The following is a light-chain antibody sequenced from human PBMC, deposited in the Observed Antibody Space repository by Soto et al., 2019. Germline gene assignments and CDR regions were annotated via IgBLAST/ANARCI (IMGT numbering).Light chain of an antibody. Sequence: EIVLTQSPATLSVSPGDRVTLSCRASQSVDINLAWYQQRPGQAPRLLVYGASTKATDMPGRFSGRGSGTEFTLTINNLHSEDFAVYYCHQYRNCPRTLGPGPKV. CDR1: QSVDIN. J-gene: IGKJ1*01. V-gene: IGKV3-15*01. CDR3: HQYRNCPRT. CDR2: GAS.